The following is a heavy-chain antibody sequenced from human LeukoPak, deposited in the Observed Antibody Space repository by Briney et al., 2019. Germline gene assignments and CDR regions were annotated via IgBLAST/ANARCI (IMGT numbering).Heavy chain of an antibody. Sequence: GGSLRLSCAASGFTFSSYSMNWVRQAPGKGLEWVSSISSSSSYIYYADSVKGRFTISRDNAKNSLYLQMNSLRAEDTAVYYCARDRGYCSSTSCYVSDYWGQGTLVTASS. CDR2: ISSSSSYI. V-gene: IGHV3-21*01. D-gene: IGHD2-2*01. CDR3: ARDRGYCSSTSCYVSDY. J-gene: IGHJ4*02. CDR1: GFTFSSYS.